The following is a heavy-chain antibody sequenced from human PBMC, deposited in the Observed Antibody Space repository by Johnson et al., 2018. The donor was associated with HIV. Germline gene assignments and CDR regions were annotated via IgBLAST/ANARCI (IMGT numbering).Heavy chain of an antibody. Sequence: QVQLVESGGGVVRPGGSLRLSCAASGFTFDDYGMSWIRQAPGKGLEWISYISGGGSAIYYADSVRGRFTISRYNAKNSLYLQMNSLRAEDTAVYYCARVGVDDAFDFWGQGTMVTVSS. D-gene: IGHD2-15*01. CDR1: GFTFDDYG. CDR3: ARVGVDDAFDF. V-gene: IGHV3-11*04. J-gene: IGHJ3*01. CDR2: ISGGGSAI.